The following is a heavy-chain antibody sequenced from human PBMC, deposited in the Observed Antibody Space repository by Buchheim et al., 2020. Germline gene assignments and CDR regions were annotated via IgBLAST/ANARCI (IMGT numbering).Heavy chain of an antibody. Sequence: QVQLQESGPGLVKPSQTLSLTCTVSGGSISSGDYYWSWIRQPPGKGLEWIGYIYYSGSTYYNPSLKSRVTISVDTSKNQFSLKLSFVTAADPAVYYCARDRRYCSGGSCYRYFDYWGQGTL. D-gene: IGHD2-15*01. CDR1: GGSISSGDYY. CDR3: ARDRRYCSGGSCYRYFDY. V-gene: IGHV4-30-4*01. J-gene: IGHJ4*02. CDR2: IYYSGST.